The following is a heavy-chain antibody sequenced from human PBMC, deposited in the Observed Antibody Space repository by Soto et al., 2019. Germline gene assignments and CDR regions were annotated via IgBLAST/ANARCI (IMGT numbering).Heavy chain of an antibody. J-gene: IGHJ5*02. Sequence: ASVKVSCKASGYTFTSYALSWVRHAPGQGLEWMGWISTYNGNTNYAQNLQGRVTMTTDISTNTAYMEPRSLRSDDTAVYYCARVVGGIPVAGSWNWFDPWGQGTLVTVSS. CDR1: GYTFTSYA. CDR3: ARVVGGIPVAGSWNWFDP. CDR2: ISTYNGNT. V-gene: IGHV1-18*04. D-gene: IGHD6-19*01.